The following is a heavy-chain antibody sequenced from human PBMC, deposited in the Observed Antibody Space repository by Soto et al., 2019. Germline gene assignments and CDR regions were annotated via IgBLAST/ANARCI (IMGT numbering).Heavy chain of an antibody. J-gene: IGHJ5*01. CDR1: GDSVSSTSAA. V-gene: IGHV6-1*01. CDR2: TYYRSKWYY. CDR3: ERGNFGSLVWVFGS. Sequence: PSQTLSLTCAISGDSVSSTSAAWNWIRQSPSRGLEWLGRTYYRSKWYYDYAVSVKTRINISPDTSKNQVSLQLNSVNPEDTAVYYCERGNFGSLVWVFGSWGKGTLVTVSS. D-gene: IGHD3-16*01.